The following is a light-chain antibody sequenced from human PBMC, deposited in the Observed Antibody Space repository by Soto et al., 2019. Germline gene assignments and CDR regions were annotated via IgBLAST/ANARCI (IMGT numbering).Light chain of an antibody. CDR1: QSVSRY. CDR2: DAS. J-gene: IGKJ4*01. CDR3: QQRRTWPLT. V-gene: IGKV3-11*01. Sequence: EIVLTQSPATLSLSPGERATLSCRASQSVSRYLAWYQQKCGQAPRLLIYDASNRATGIPARFSGSGSGTDFTLTISSLEPEDFAVYYCQQRRTWPLTFGGGTKVDIK.